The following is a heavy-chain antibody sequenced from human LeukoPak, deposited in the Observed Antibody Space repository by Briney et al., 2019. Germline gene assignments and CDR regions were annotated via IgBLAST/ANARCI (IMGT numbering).Heavy chain of an antibody. V-gene: IGHV4-61*02. CDR1: GGSISSSSYY. Sequence: SGTLSLTCTVSGGSISSSSYYWGWIRQPAGKGLEWIGRIYTSGSTNYNPSLKSRVTISVDTSKNQFSLKLSSVTAADTAVYYCAREVIAAHNWFDPWGQGTLVTVSS. D-gene: IGHD6-6*01. CDR3: AREVIAAHNWFDP. J-gene: IGHJ5*02. CDR2: IYTSGST.